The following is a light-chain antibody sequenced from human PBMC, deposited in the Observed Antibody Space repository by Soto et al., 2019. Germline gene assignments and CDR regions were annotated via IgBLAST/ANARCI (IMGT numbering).Light chain of an antibody. CDR3: QQYNIYFFP. Sequence: DIQMTQSPSTLSASVGDRVTITCRASQSISSWLAWYQQKPGKAPKLLIYDASSLESGVPSRFSGSGSGTEFTLTISSLQPDDFATYYCQQYNIYFFPFGQGTRLEIK. CDR2: DAS. CDR1: QSISSW. J-gene: IGKJ5*01. V-gene: IGKV1-5*01.